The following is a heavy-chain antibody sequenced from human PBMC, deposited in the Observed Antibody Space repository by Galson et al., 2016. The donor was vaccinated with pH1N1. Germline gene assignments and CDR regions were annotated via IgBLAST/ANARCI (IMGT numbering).Heavy chain of an antibody. D-gene: IGHD6-19*01. CDR2: ISGYNGDA. Sequence: SVKVSCKASNNTFTASRISWVRQAPGQGLEWMAWISGYNGDAKYAQKFQGRVTMTTDTSADTAYMELRGLRSDDTAVYYCARNRSGWSGALTYWYFDLWGRGTVLTVSS. CDR3: ARNRSGWSGALTYWYFDL. J-gene: IGHJ2*01. V-gene: IGHV1-18*01. CDR1: NNTFTASR.